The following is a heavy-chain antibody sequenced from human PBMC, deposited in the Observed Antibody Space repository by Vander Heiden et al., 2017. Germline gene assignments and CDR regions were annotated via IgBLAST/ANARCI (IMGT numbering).Heavy chain of an antibody. CDR2: ISGSGGST. V-gene: IGHV3-23*01. D-gene: IGHD5-12*01. J-gene: IGHJ4*02. Sequence: EVQLLESGGGLVQPGGSLRLSCAASGLPFSSYAMSWVRQAPGKGLEWVSAISGSGGSTYYADSVKGRFTISRDNSKNTLYLQMNSLRAEDTAVYYCAKAPRGYRHFDYWGQGTLVTVSS. CDR3: AKAPRGYRHFDY. CDR1: GLPFSSYA.